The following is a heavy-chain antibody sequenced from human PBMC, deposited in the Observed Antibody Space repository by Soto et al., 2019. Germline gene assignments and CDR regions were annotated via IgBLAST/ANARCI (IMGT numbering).Heavy chain of an antibody. CDR1: GFTFSSYS. CDR2: ISSSSSSTI. Sequence: GGSLRLSCAASGFTFSSYSMNWVRQAPGKGLEWVSYISSSSSSTIYYADSVKGRFTISRDNAKNSLYLQMNSLRAEDTAVYYCARGYYDSSGYYWVFDYWGQGTLVTVSS. CDR3: ARGYYDSSGYYWVFDY. V-gene: IGHV3-48*01. J-gene: IGHJ4*02. D-gene: IGHD3-22*01.